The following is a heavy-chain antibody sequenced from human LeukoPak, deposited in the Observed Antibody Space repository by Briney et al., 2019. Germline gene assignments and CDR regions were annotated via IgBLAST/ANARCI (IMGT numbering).Heavy chain of an antibody. CDR1: GASVDSGGYY. CDR2: IYYSGNTRST. CDR3: ARGRSFWRYFDWLIIWFDP. Sequence: PSETLSLTCAVSGASVDSGGYYWSWVRQPPGKGLEWIGYIYYSGNTRSTNYNPSLKSRVTISVDSSKNQFSLKLSSVTAADTAVYYCARGRSFWRYFDWLIIWFDPWGQGTLVTVSS. J-gene: IGHJ5*02. D-gene: IGHD3-9*01. V-gene: IGHV4-61*08.